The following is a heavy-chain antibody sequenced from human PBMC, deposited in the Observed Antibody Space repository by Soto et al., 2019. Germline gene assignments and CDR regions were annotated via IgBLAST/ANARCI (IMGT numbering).Heavy chain of an antibody. D-gene: IGHD2-21*02. V-gene: IGHV3-21*01. CDR1: GFTFSSYF. J-gene: IGHJ4*02. Sequence: LSCAASGFTFSSYFMNWVRQAPGKGLEWVSSISSSNNYIYYADSLKGRFTISRDNDKKSLYLQMNSLRAEDTAIYYCARAFRSADSGPFDYWGQGTLVTVSS. CDR3: ARAFRSADSGPFDY. CDR2: ISSSNNYI.